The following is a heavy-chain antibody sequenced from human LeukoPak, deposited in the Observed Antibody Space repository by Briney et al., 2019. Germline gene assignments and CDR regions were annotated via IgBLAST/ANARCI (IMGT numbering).Heavy chain of an antibody. J-gene: IGHJ4*02. CDR2: ISGSGSGGRT. V-gene: IGHV3-23*01. Sequence: PGGSLRLSCAASGFTFSSYAMSWVRQAPGKGLEWVSAISGSGSGGRTYYADSVKGRFTISRDNAKNSLYLQMNSLRAEDTALYYCAKDMAIELAENYFDYWGQGTLVTVSS. CDR3: AKDMAIELAENYFDY. D-gene: IGHD5-24*01. CDR1: GFTFSSYA.